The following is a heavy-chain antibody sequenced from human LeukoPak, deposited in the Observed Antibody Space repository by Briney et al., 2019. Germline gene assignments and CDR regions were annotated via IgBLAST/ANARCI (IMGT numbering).Heavy chain of an antibody. CDR1: GFTFRNYA. V-gene: IGHV3-23*01. J-gene: IGHJ4*02. D-gene: IGHD6-6*01. CDR3: AKGSRSSRPYYFDC. Sequence: GGSLGLSCATSGFTFRNYAMSLVRQPPEKGLEWVSAITDIVGDTYHADSVQGRFTTSRDNSKNVLYLQMNSLRAEDTAMYYCAKGSRSSRPYYFDCWGQGALVTVSS. CDR2: ITDIVGDT.